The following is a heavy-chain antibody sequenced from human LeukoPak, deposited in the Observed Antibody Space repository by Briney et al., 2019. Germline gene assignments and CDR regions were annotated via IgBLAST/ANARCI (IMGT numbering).Heavy chain of an antibody. Sequence: SETLSLTCTVSGGSISSSNYYWGWIRQPPGKGLEWIGSIYYSGSTNYNPSLKSRVTISVDTSKNQFSLKLSSVTAADTAVYYCARDHRRGSNDAFDIWGQGTMVTVSS. CDR2: IYYSGST. CDR1: GGSISSSNYY. J-gene: IGHJ3*02. V-gene: IGHV4-39*07. CDR3: ARDHRRGSNDAFDI. D-gene: IGHD3-16*01.